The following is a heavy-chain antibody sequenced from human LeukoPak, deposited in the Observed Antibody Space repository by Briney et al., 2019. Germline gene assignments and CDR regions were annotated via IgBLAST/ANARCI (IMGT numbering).Heavy chain of an antibody. V-gene: IGHV3-21*01. CDR1: GFTFSSYT. CDR3: AKAGADFSIDS. CDR2: ISSSRSSI. D-gene: IGHD2-21*02. Sequence: GGSLRLSCAASGFTFSSYTMNWVRQAPGKGLEWVSSISSSRSSIYYADSMKGRFTISRDNAKNSLYLQMNSLRAEDTAVYYCAKAGADFSIDSWGQGTLVTVSS. J-gene: IGHJ4*02.